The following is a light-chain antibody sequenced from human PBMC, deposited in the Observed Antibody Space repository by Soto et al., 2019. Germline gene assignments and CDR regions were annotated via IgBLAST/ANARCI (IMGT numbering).Light chain of an antibody. J-gene: IGKJ2*01. CDR3: QQYGSSPPYT. V-gene: IGKV3D-20*01. Sequence: EIVLTQSPATLSLSPGERATLSCGASQRFSSSYLAWYQQKPGLAPRLLIYDASSRATGIPDRFSGSGSGTDFTLTISRLEPEDFAVYYCQQYGSSPPYTFGQGTKLEIK. CDR2: DAS. CDR1: QRFSSSY.